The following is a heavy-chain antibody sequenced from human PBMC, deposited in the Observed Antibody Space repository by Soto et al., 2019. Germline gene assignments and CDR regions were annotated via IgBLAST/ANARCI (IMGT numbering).Heavy chain of an antibody. CDR1: GYDFTNYW. CDR2: IYPGDSDI. Sequence: GESLKISCNASGYDFTNYWIAWGRQTPGRGLEWMGMIYPGDSDIRYNPSFRGRVTISADKSITSAFVQWGSLTASDSAIYYCARFRAPRRQLISMSFHLWGLGTLVTVS. V-gene: IGHV5-51*01. J-gene: IGHJ3*01. CDR3: ARFRAPRRQLISMSFHL. D-gene: IGHD6-13*01.